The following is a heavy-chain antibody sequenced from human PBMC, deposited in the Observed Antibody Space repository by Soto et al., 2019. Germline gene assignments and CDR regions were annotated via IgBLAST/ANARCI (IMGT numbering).Heavy chain of an antibody. CDR1: GGSISSGNYY. D-gene: IGHD6-13*01. J-gene: IGHJ5*02. CDR3: ARVFSDSSSFFDP. V-gene: IGHV4-31*03. CDR2: IYYSGST. Sequence: SETLSRTCTDSGGSISSGNYYWIWIRQHPGKGLEWIGYIYYSGSTSYNPSLKSRVTISVDTSKNHFSLKLSSVTAADTAVYYCARVFSDSSSFFDPWGQGTLVTVSS.